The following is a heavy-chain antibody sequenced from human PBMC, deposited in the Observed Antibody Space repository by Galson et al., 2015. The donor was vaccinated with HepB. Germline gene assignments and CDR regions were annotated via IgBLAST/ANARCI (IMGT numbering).Heavy chain of an antibody. Sequence: SETLSLTCAVSGGSISSSNWWSWVRQPPGKGLEWIGEIYHSGSTNYNPSLKSRVTISVDKSKNQFSLKLSSVTAADTAVYYCARGVEMATSLRLGYFDLWGRGTLVTVSS. CDR2: IYHSGST. V-gene: IGHV4-4*02. CDR3: ARGVEMATSLRLGYFDL. CDR1: GGSISSSNW. J-gene: IGHJ2*01. D-gene: IGHD5-24*01.